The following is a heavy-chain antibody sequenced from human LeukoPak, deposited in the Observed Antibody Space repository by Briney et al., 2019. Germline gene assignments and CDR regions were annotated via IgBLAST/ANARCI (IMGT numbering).Heavy chain of an antibody. Sequence: SETLSLTCTVSGGSISSYYWTWIRQPPGKGLEWIGYIYDSGRTNYNPSLKSRVTISVNTSRKQFSLKLSSVTAADTAVYYCARDLYGDYAFDIWGQGTLVTVSS. V-gene: IGHV4-59*01. J-gene: IGHJ3*02. CDR3: ARDLYGDYAFDI. D-gene: IGHD4-17*01. CDR2: IYDSGRT. CDR1: GGSISSYY.